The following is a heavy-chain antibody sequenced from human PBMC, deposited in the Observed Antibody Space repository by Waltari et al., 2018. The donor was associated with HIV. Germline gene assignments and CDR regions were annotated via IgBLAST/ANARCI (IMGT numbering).Heavy chain of an antibody. V-gene: IGHV3-30*04. CDR2: ISYDVSDK. CDR3: AREAVTTNYYFDN. D-gene: IGHD1-1*01. J-gene: IGHJ4*02. CDR1: GFTFNNYI. Sequence: VQLVESGGGVVQPGRSLRLYGTGPGFTFNNYILHWVRQAPGKGLEWIALISYDVSDKDYSDSLRLRFTISRDNSKNTWFLQMDSLRIEDTALYYCAREAVTTNYYFDNWGQGTLVTVSS.